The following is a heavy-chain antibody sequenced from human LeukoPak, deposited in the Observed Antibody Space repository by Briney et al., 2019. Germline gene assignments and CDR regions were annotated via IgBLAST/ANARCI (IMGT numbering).Heavy chain of an antibody. CDR3: ARHYDYVWEY. D-gene: IGHD3-16*01. J-gene: IGHJ4*02. Sequence: GASVKASCKTSGYTLTSYDITWVRQAPGQGLEWMGWSRTSNGRTNYAQKFQGRVTMTTDTSTSTAYMELGSLRSDDTAVYYCARHYDYVWEYWGQGTLVTVSS. V-gene: IGHV1-18*01. CDR1: GYTLTSYD. CDR2: SRTSNGRT.